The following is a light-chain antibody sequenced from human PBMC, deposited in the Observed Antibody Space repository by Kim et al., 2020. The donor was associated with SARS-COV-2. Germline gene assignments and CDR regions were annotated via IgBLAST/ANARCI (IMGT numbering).Light chain of an antibody. V-gene: IGLV3-21*04. CDR2: YDT. CDR3: QVWDSNSDRVV. Sequence: APGQTARITCGGTNVGSKSVHWYQQKPGQAPVKVIYYDTDRPSGIPERFSGSNSGNTATLIISRVEAGDEADYYCQVWDSNSDRVVFGGGTQLTVL. CDR1: NVGSKS. J-gene: IGLJ2*01.